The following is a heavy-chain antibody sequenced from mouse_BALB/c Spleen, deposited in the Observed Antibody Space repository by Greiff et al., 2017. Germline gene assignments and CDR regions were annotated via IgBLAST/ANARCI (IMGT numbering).Heavy chain of an antibody. Sequence: QVQLKESGPSLVQPSQSLSITCTVSGFSLTSYGVHWVRQSPGKGLEWLGVIWSGGSTDYNAAFMSRLSITKDNSKSQVFLKMNSLQADDTAIYYCAKMNYAPDEAWFAYWGQGTLVTVSA. V-gene: IGHV2-5-1*01. CDR1: GFSLTSYG. CDR2: IWSGGST. D-gene: IGHD1-1*02. J-gene: IGHJ3*01. CDR3: AKMNYAPDEAWFAY.